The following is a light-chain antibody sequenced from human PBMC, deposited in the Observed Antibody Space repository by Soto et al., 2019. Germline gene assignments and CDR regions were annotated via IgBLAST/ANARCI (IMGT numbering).Light chain of an antibody. V-gene: IGKV3-11*01. CDR2: QTS. J-gene: IGKJ4*01. Sequence: EIFLTQSPATLSSCRGDIVTLSCRASQYINTRLAWYQHRPGQAPRLLIYQTSIRAAGIPVRFSGSGSGTDFTLTISSLEPEDFAVYYCQQRSNSFGGGTKVDIK. CDR3: QQRSNS. CDR1: QYINTR.